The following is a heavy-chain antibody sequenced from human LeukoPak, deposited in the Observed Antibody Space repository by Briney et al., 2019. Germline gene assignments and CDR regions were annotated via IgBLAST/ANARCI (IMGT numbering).Heavy chain of an antibody. J-gene: IGHJ5*02. CDR1: GYTFTSYG. CDR3: AREDLTTVTGGGWFDP. V-gene: IGHV1-18*01. CDR2: ISAYNGNT. Sequence: GASVKVSCKASGYTFTSYGISWVRQAPGQGLEWMGWISAYNGNTNYAQKLQGRVTMTRDTSISTVYMEVNSLRSDDTAVYYCAREDLTTVTGGGWFDPWGQGTLVTVSS. D-gene: IGHD4-17*01.